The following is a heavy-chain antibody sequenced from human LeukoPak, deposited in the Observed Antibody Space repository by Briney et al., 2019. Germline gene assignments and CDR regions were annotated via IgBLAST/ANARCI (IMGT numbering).Heavy chain of an antibody. J-gene: IGHJ4*02. CDR1: GFTFSSTG. CDR2: IRYDGNNK. D-gene: IGHD1-14*01. CDR3: ARTYNPDY. Sequence: GGSLRLSCTASGFTFSSTGMHWVRQAPGKGLEWVSYIRYDGNNKYYGDSVKGRLTVSRDNSKNTLYLQMNSLRVEDTAVYYCARTYNPDYWGQGTLVTVSS. V-gene: IGHV3-30*02.